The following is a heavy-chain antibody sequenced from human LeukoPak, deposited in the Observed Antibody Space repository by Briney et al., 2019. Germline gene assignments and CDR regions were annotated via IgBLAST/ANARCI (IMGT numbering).Heavy chain of an antibody. Sequence: ASVKVSCKASGYTFTSYDINWVRQATGEGLEWMGWMNPNRGNTGYAQKFQGRVTMTRNTSISTAYMELSSLRSEDTAVYYCARSLYYYDSSGYYSGDYYYYGMDVWGQGTTVTVSS. CDR3: ARSLYYYDSSGYYSGDYYYYGMDV. CDR1: GYTFTSYD. CDR2: MNPNRGNT. J-gene: IGHJ6*02. D-gene: IGHD3-22*01. V-gene: IGHV1-8*01.